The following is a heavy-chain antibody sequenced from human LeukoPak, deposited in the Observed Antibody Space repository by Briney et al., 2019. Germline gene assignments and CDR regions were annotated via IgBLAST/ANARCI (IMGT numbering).Heavy chain of an antibody. CDR2: INHSGST. CDR1: GGSFSGYY. CDR3: ARGDPQNIVVVVAATSSSWFDP. J-gene: IGHJ5*02. V-gene: IGHV4-34*01. D-gene: IGHD2-15*01. Sequence: PSETLSLTCAVYGGSFSGYYWSWIRQPPGKGLEWIGEINHSGSTNYNPSLKCRVTISVDTSKNQFSLKLSSVTAADTAVYYCARGDPQNIVVVVAATSSSWFDPWGQGTLVTVSS.